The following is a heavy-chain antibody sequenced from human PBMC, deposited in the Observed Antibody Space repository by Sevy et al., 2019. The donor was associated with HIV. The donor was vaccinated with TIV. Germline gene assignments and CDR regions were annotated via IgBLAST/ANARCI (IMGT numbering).Heavy chain of an antibody. D-gene: IGHD3-22*01. CDR3: AITKDYYDSSGYPFDY. CDR2: FDPEDGET. J-gene: IGHJ4*02. CDR1: GYTLTQLS. V-gene: IGHV1-24*01. Sequence: ASVKVSCKVSGYTLTQLSMHWVGQAPGKGLEWMGSFDPEDGETIYAQKFQGRVTMTEDTSTGTADMELSSLKSEDTAVFYCAITKDYYDSSGYPFDYWGQGTLVTVSS.